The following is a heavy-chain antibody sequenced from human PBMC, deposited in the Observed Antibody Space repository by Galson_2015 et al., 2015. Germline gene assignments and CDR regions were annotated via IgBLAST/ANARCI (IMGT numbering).Heavy chain of an antibody. CDR3: AREVEEAAGWLSYYYGMDV. D-gene: IGHD1-1*01. J-gene: IGHJ6*02. V-gene: IGHV3-33*08. CDR2: IWYDGSNK. Sequence: SLRLSCAASGFTFSSYDMHWVRQAPGKGLEWVAVIWYDGSNKYYADSVKGRFTISRDNSKNTLYLQMNSLRAEDTAVYYCAREVEEAAGWLSYYYGMDVWGQGTTVTVSS. CDR1: GFTFSSYD.